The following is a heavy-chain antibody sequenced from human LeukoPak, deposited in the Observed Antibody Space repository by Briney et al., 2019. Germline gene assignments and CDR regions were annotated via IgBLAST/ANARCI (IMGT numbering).Heavy chain of an antibody. CDR1: GYTFLHYD. CDR3: ARDYFNFLVVPNWFDP. J-gene: IGHJ5*02. D-gene: IGHD3-10*01. CDR2: ISPYNGNT. V-gene: IGHV1-18*01. Sequence: ASVKVSCKASGYTFLHYDFNWVRQAPGQGLEWVGWISPYNGNTKYTQSLQGRFTMTTDTSTTTAYLEMTGLTSDDTAVYYCARDYFNFLVVPNWFDPWGQGTLVTVSS.